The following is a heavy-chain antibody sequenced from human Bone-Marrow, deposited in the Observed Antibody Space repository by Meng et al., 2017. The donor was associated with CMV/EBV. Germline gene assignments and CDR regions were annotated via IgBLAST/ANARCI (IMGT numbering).Heavy chain of an antibody. CDR1: GFIFSTYG. Sequence: GESLKISCAASGFIFSTYGMHWVRQAPGKGLEWVALIWYDGSNKYYADSVKGRFSISRDNAKDSLYLQMNSLRPEDTALYYCAKSNSYSTSSAYYSFDYWGQGTLVTVSS. CDR3: AKSNSYSTSSAYYSFDY. V-gene: IGHV3-30*02. CDR2: IWYDGSNK. D-gene: IGHD6-6*01. J-gene: IGHJ4*02.